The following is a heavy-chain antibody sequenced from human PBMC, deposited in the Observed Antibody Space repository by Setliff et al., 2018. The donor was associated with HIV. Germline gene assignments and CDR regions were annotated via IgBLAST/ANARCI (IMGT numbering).Heavy chain of an antibody. CDR1: GGSVGSGSYY. Sequence: SETLSLTCTVSGGSVGSGSYYWSWIRQSPGKGLEWIGYIYYSGSTTYNPTLKSRVTMSIYTSKNQFSLKVRSVSAADTAVYYCARDPPGYGDSNDYWGQGMLVTAPQ. CDR3: ARDPPGYGDSNDY. D-gene: IGHD4-17*01. V-gene: IGHV4-61*01. J-gene: IGHJ4*02. CDR2: IYYSGST.